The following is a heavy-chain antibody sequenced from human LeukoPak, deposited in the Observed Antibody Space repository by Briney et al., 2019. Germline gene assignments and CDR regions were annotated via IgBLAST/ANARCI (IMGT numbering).Heavy chain of an antibody. Sequence: GGSLRLSCAASGFTFSSYSMNWVRQAPGKWLEWVSSISSSSSYIYYADSVKGRFTISRDNAKNSLYLQMNSLRAEDTAVYYCARGRVVAYFDYWGQGTLVTVSS. V-gene: IGHV3-21*01. D-gene: IGHD3-3*01. CDR2: ISSSSSYI. CDR3: ARGRVVAYFDY. CDR1: GFTFSSYS. J-gene: IGHJ4*02.